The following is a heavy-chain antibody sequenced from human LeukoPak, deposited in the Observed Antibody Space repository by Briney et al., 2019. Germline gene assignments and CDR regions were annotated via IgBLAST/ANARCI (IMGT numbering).Heavy chain of an antibody. CDR2: MNPNSGNT. V-gene: IGHV1-8*01. CDR3: ARDGRFGDSTDPREDV. D-gene: IGHD3-10*01. J-gene: IGHJ6*02. Sequence: ASVKVSCKASGYTFTSYDINWVRQATGQGLEWMGWMNPNSGNTGYAQKFQGRVTMTRNTSISTAYMELSSLRSEDTAVYYCARDGRFGDSTDPREDVWGQGTTVTVSS. CDR1: GYTFTSYD.